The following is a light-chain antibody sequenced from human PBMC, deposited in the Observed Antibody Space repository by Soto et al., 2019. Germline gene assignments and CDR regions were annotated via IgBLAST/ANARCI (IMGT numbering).Light chain of an antibody. J-gene: IGKJ4*01. CDR3: QQSYSTPHI. CDR2: AAT. V-gene: IGKV1-39*01. Sequence: DIQMTQSPSSLSASVGDRVTIPCRASQSISSYLNWYQHKPGKAPKVLIYAATSLQSGVPSRFSGSGSGTDFTLTISSLQPEDFATYYCQQSYSTPHIFGGGTKVEIK. CDR1: QSISSY.